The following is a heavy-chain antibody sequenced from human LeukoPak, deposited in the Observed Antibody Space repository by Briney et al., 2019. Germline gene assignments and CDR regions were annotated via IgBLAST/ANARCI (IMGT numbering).Heavy chain of an antibody. Sequence: GGSLRLSCAASGFTFSRYSMNWVRQAPGKGPEWVSYISSSSSTIYYADSVKGRFTISRDNAKNSLYLQMNSLRDEDTAVYFCARDPGHSSVGESKHNDYWGQGTLVTVSS. D-gene: IGHD3-10*01. CDR2: ISSSSSTI. CDR1: GFTFSRYS. J-gene: IGHJ4*02. CDR3: ARDPGHSSVGESKHNDY. V-gene: IGHV3-48*02.